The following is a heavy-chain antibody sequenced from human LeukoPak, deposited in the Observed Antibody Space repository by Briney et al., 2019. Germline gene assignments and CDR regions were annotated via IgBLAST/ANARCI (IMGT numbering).Heavy chain of an antibody. CDR1: GFTFNRYS. CDR2: ISSGSTYI. V-gene: IGHV3-21*01. CDR3: AELGITMIGGV. D-gene: IGHD3-10*02. J-gene: IGHJ6*04. Sequence: PGGSLRLSCAASGFTFNRYSMNWVRQAPGKGLEWVSSISSGSTYIYYADSVKGRFTISRDNAKNSLYLQMNSLRAEDTAVYYCAELGITMIGGVWGKGTTVTISS.